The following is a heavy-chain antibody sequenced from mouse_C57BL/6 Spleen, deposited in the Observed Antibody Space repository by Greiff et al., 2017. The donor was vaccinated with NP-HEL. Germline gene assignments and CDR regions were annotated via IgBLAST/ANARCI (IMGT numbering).Heavy chain of an antibody. CDR2: IYPGDGDT. CDR1: GYAFSSYW. V-gene: IGHV1-80*01. D-gene: IGHD4-1*01. CDR3: AREGTGTRDFDY. J-gene: IGHJ2*01. Sequence: VQLQQSGAELVKPGASVKISCKASGYAFSSYWMNWVKQRPGKGLEWIGQIYPGDGDTNYNGKFKGKATLTADKSSSTAYMQLSSLTSEDSAVYFCAREGTGTRDFDYWGQGTTLTVSS.